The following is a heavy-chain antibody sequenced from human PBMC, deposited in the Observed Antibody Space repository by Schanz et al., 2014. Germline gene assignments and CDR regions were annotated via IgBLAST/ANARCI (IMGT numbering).Heavy chain of an antibody. CDR2: ISNSGDYT. CDR3: AKAIVAAPYGVFDI. Sequence: EMQVLESGGGLAQPGGSLRLSCAGSGFSFSNYAMTWVCQAPGKGLEWVSGISNSGDYTYSADSVKGRFTISRDNSKNTLYLQMHNLRAEDTAAYHCAKAIVAAPYGVFDIWGQGTMVTVSS. CDR1: GFSFSNYA. J-gene: IGHJ3*02. D-gene: IGHD2-15*01. V-gene: IGHV3-23*01.